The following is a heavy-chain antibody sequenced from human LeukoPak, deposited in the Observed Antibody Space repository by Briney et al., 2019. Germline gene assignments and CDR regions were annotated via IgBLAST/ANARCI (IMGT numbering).Heavy chain of an antibody. CDR1: GITFRRAW. V-gene: IGHV3-48*03. J-gene: IGHJ6*02. CDR2: ISYSGSAT. D-gene: IGHD1-1*01. Sequence: GSLPESFEASGITFRRAWMTWVRQAPGKGLEWVSYISYSGSATTYGDSVKGRFTIFRDNTKNSFYLQMDSLRAEDTAVYYCARRSWNVGDGFDFWGQGTTVTVSS. CDR3: ARRSWNVGDGFDF.